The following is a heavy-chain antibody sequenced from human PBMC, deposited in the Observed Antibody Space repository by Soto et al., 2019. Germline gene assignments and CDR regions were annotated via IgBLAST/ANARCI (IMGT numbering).Heavy chain of an antibody. V-gene: IGHV1-18*01. CDR3: ARGTYYDFWSGYYKDNWFDP. J-gene: IGHJ5*02. Sequence: ASVKVSCKASGYTFTSYGISWVRQAPGQGLEWMGWISAYNGDTNYAQKLQGRVTMTTDTSTSTAYMELRSLRSDDTAVYYCARGTYYDFWSGYYKDNWFDPWGQGTLVTVSS. CDR1: GYTFTSYG. CDR2: ISAYNGDT. D-gene: IGHD3-3*01.